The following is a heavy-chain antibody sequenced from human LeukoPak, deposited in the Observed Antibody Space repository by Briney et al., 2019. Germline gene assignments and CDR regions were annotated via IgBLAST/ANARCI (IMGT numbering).Heavy chain of an antibody. CDR1: GGSISNYY. CDR2: IYTSGST. CDR3: ARAPFGVVKLFDY. V-gene: IGHV4-4*07. J-gene: IGHJ4*02. Sequence: SKTLSLTCTVSGGSISNYYWSWIRQPAGKGLEWIGRIYTSGSTNYNPSLTGRVTMSVDTSKNQFSLKLSSVTAADTAVYYCARAPFGVVKLFDYWGQGTLVTVSS. D-gene: IGHD3-3*01.